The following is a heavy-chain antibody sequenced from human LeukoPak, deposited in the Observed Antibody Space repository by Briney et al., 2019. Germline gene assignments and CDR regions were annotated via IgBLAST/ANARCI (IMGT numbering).Heavy chain of an antibody. CDR3: ARATSYYDSSGYYHRYFDY. D-gene: IGHD3-22*01. V-gene: IGHV4-30-4*01. CDR2: IYYSGST. Sequence: PSQTLSLTCTVSGGSISSGDYYWSWIRQPPGKGLEWIGYIYYSGSTHDNPSLKSRVTISVDTSKNQFSLKLSSVTAADTAVYYCARATSYYDSSGYYHRYFDYWGQGTLVTVSS. CDR1: GGSISSGDYY. J-gene: IGHJ4*02.